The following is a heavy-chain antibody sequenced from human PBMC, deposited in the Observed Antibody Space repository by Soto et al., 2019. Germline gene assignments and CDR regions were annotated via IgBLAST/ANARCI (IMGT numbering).Heavy chain of an antibody. V-gene: IGHV4-31*03. Sequence: PSETLSLTCTVSGGSISSGGYYLSWIRQHPGKGLEWIGYIYYSGSTYYSPSLKSRVTISVDTSKNQFSLKLSSVTAADTAVYYCARDSGWAAAAEDYYYGMDVWGQGTTVTVSS. CDR3: ARDSGWAAAAEDYYYGMDV. J-gene: IGHJ6*02. CDR2: IYYSGST. D-gene: IGHD6-13*01. CDR1: GGSISSGGYY.